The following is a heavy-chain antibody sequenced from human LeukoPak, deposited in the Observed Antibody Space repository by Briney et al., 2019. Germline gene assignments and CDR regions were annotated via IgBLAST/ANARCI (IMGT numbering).Heavy chain of an antibody. J-gene: IGHJ4*02. D-gene: IGHD3-16*02. CDR1: GGSISSDGYH. CDR2: IYHSGST. CDR3: AREMFHDYVWGSYRHFDY. V-gene: IGHV4-31*03. Sequence: SQTLSLTCTVSGGSISSDGYHWSWIRQHPRKGLEWIGYIYHSGSTHYNPSLKSRVVISVDTSKNQFSLKLSSVTAADTAVYYGAREMFHDYVWGSYRHFDYWGQGTLVTVSS.